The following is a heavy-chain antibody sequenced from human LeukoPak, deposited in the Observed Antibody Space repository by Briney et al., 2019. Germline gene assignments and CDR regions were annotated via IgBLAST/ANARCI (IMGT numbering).Heavy chain of an antibody. D-gene: IGHD3-3*01. CDR3: AKGWITIFGVVIGAFDI. Sequence: GGSLRLSCAASGFTFSSYAMSWVRQPPGKGLEWVSAISGSGGSTSYADSVKGRFTISRDNSKNTLYLQMNSLRAEDTAVYYCAKGWITIFGVVIGAFDIWGQGTMVTVSS. J-gene: IGHJ3*02. CDR1: GFTFSSYA. CDR2: ISGSGGST. V-gene: IGHV3-23*01.